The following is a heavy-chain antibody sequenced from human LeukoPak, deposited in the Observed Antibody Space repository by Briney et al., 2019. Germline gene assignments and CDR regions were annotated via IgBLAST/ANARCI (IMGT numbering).Heavy chain of an antibody. Sequence: ASVKVSCKVSGYTLTELSMHWVRQAPGKGLEWMGGFDPEDGETIYAQKFQSRVTMTRDTSISTAYMELSRLRSDDTAVYYCARGSFLPTGIHYDILTGYPFDYWGQGTLVTVSS. CDR2: FDPEDGET. CDR3: ARGSFLPTGIHYDILTGYPFDY. V-gene: IGHV1-24*01. D-gene: IGHD3-9*01. CDR1: GYTLTELS. J-gene: IGHJ4*02.